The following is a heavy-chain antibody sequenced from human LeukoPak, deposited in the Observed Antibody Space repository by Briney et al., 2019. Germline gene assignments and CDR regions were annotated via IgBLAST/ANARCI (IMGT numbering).Heavy chain of an antibody. CDR2: ISWNSGSI. Sequence: PGRSLRLSCAASGFTFDDYAMHWVRPAPGKGLEWVSGISWNSGSIGCADSVKGRFTISRDNAKNSLYLQMNSLRAEDTALYYCARDHQNYYDSSGTPDYWGQGTLVTVSS. D-gene: IGHD3-22*01. CDR1: GFTFDDYA. V-gene: IGHV3-9*01. CDR3: ARDHQNYYDSSGTPDY. J-gene: IGHJ4*02.